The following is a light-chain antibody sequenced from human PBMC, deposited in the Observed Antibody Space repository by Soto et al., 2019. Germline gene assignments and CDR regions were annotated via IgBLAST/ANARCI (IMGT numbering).Light chain of an antibody. CDR2: GAS. V-gene: IGKV3-20*01. CDR3: QQYGSSPPIT. CDR1: QSVGSD. J-gene: IGKJ5*01. Sequence: EIVLTQSPGTLSLSPGERATLSCRASQSVGSDLAWYQQKPGQAPRLVIYGASNRAAGVPDRFSGSGAGTDFTLTISRLEPEDFAVYYCQQYGSSPPITFGQGTRLEI.